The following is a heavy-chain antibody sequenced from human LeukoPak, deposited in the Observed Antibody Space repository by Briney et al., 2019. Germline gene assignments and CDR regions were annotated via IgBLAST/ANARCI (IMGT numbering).Heavy chain of an antibody. J-gene: IGHJ4*02. V-gene: IGHV1-24*01. CDR1: GYTLTELS. CDR2: FDPEDVET. CDR3: ATSRLGSSGWYDPGYYFDY. Sequence: ASVKVSCKVSGYTLTELSMHWVRQAPGKGLEWMGGFDPEDVETIYAQKFQGRVTMTEDTSTDTAYMELSSLRSEDTVVYYCATSRLGSSGWYDPGYYFDYWGQGTRVTVSS. D-gene: IGHD6-19*01.